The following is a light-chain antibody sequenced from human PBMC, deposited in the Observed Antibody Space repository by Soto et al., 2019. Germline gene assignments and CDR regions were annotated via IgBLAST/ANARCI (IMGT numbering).Light chain of an antibody. CDR2: EVN. Sequence: QSALTQPPSASGSPGQSVTISCTGTSSDVGGYNYVSWYQQHPGKAPKLMIYEVNKRPSGVPDRFSGSKSDNTASLTVSGLQAEDEDYYYCSSYAGSNYVIFGGGTKLTVL. J-gene: IGLJ2*01. V-gene: IGLV2-8*01. CDR3: SSYAGSNYVI. CDR1: SSDVGGYNY.